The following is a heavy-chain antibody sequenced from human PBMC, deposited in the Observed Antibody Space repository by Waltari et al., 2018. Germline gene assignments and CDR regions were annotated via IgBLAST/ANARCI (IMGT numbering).Heavy chain of an antibody. Sequence: QVQLVQSGAAVKKPGATVKVSCKASGGTFSSYAIRWWRSGTGRGLEWMGGIIPIFGTANYAQKCQGRVTITADESTSTAYMELSSLRSEDTAVYYCARDLGYCSGGSCYSLLNWGQGTLVTVSS. J-gene: IGHJ4*02. CDR3: ARDLGYCSGGSCYSLLN. V-gene: IGHV1-69*13. CDR1: GGTFSSYA. D-gene: IGHD2-15*01. CDR2: IIPIFGTA.